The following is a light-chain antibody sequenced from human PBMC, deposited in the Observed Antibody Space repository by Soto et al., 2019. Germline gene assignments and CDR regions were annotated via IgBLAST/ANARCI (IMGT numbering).Light chain of an antibody. CDR3: SSYAGSNNLG. CDR1: SSDVGGYNY. V-gene: IGLV2-8*01. J-gene: IGLJ1*01. CDR2: EVS. Sequence: QPVLTQPPSASGSPGQSVTISCTGTSSDVGGYNYVSWYQQHPGKAPKLMIYEVSKRPSGVPDRFSGSKSGNTSSLTVSGLQAEDEADYYCSSYAGSNNLGFGTETKVTVL.